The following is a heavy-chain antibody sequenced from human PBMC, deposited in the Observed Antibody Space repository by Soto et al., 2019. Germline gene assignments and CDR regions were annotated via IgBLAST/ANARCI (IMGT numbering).Heavy chain of an antibody. D-gene: IGHD1-1*01. Sequence: SETLSLTCTVSGGSITSTSYYWGWIRQPPGKGLESIGSIYYSGSTYYNPSLKSRVTMSVDTSKNSLYLQMNSLRAEDTAVYYCARFSRPRDWSIDYWGQGTLVTVSS. CDR2: IYYSGST. J-gene: IGHJ4*02. CDR3: ARFSRPRDWSIDY. V-gene: IGHV4-39*01. CDR1: GGSITSTSYY.